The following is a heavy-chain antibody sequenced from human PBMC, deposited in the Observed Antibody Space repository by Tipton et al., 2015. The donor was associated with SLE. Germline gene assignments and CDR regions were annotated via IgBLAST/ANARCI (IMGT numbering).Heavy chain of an antibody. CDR3: ATSIAADY. Sequence: SLRLSCAASGFTFSSYAMHWVRQTPGKGLEWVAVISYDGSNKYYADSVKGRFTISRDNSKNTLYLQMNSLRAEDTAVYYCATSIAADYWGQGTLVTVSS. V-gene: IGHV3-30*04. J-gene: IGHJ4*02. D-gene: IGHD6-6*01. CDR2: ISYDGSNK. CDR1: GFTFSSYA.